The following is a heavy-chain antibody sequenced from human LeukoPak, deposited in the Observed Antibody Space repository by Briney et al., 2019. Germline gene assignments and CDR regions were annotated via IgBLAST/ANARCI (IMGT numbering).Heavy chain of an antibody. V-gene: IGHV3-49*03. CDR2: IRSKAYGGTT. Sequence: GGSLRLSCTASGFTFGDYAMSWFRQAPGKGLEWVGFIRSKAYGGTTEYAASVKGRFTISRDDSKSIAYLQMNSLKTEDTAVHYCTRDPYSGYDFRWGQGTLVTVSS. CDR3: TRDPYSGYDFR. D-gene: IGHD5-12*01. J-gene: IGHJ4*02. CDR1: GFTFGDYA.